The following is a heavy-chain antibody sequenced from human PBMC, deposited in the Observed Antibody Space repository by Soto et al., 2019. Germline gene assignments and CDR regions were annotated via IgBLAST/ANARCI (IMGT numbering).Heavy chain of an antibody. D-gene: IGHD1-7*01. Sequence: QVQLVQSGAEVKKPVASVKVSCKASGYTFTSYYMHWVRQAPGQGLEWMGIINPSGGSTSYAQKFQGRVTMTRDTSTSTVYLELSSLRSEDTVVYYCARDGPHITGTTRAFDYWGQGTLVTVSS. J-gene: IGHJ4*02. CDR3: ARDGPHITGTTRAFDY. V-gene: IGHV1-46*01. CDR1: GYTFTSYY. CDR2: INPSGGST.